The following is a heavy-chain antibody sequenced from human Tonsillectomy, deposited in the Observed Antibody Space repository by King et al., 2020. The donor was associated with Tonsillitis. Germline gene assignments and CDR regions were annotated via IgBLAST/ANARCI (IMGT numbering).Heavy chain of an antibody. CDR3: AKDKGSAAGHPTFGMDV. CDR1: GFTFDDYA. Sequence: QLVQSGGVVVQPGGSLRLSCAASGFTFDDYAMHWVRQAPGKGLEWVSLISWDGGSTYYADSVKGRFTISRDNSKNSLYLQMNSLRAEDTALYYCAKDKGSAAGHPTFGMDVWGQGTTVTVS. V-gene: IGHV3-43D*03. D-gene: IGHD6-13*01. J-gene: IGHJ6*02. CDR2: ISWDGGST.